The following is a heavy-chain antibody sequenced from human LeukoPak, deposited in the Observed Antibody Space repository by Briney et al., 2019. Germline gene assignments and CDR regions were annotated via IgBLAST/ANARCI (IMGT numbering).Heavy chain of an antibody. D-gene: IGHD5-12*01. V-gene: IGHV3-23*01. CDR2: MNDNGDRT. J-gene: IGHJ4*02. CDR1: GFSFTTFE. Sequence: GGSLRLSCAASGFSFTTFEMSWVRQAPGKGLEWVSMMNDNGDRTYYADSVKGRFTISRDNSKNTLYLQMNNRRAEDTAIYFCVKGGWLDYWGQGTLVTVSS. CDR3: VKGGWLDY.